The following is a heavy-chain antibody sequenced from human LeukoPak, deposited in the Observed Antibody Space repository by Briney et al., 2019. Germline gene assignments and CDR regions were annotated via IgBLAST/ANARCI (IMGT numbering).Heavy chain of an antibody. D-gene: IGHD3-16*02. CDR3: ARHLSDYFYMDV. J-gene: IGHJ6*03. Sequence: GESLKISCEAFGYSFTSYWIGWVRQMPGKGLEWMGIIHPGDSRTVYSPSFQGQVTISADKSISTAYLHWSSLEASDTAMYYCARHLSDYFYMDVWGKGTTITISS. CDR2: IHPGDSRT. CDR1: GYSFTSYW. V-gene: IGHV5-51*01.